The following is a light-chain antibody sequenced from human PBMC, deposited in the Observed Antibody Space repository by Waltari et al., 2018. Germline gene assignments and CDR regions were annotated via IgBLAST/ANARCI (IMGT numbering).Light chain of an antibody. V-gene: IGKV1-5*03. CDR2: KAS. CDR3: QHYNNYPLT. CDR1: QTISSR. J-gene: IGKJ4*01. Sequence: DIQMTQSPSSLSASVGARVTITCRASQTISSRLAWYQQKPGKAPKVLLSKASTLESGVPSRFSGSGFGTEFTLTITSLQPDDFATYYCQHYNNYPLTFAGGTRVEIK.